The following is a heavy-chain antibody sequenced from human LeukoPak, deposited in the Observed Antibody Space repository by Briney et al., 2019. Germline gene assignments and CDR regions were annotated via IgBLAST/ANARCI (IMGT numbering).Heavy chain of an antibody. CDR2: VSGSGGAT. J-gene: IGHJ4*02. CDR1: GFTFSSYA. D-gene: IGHD3-3*01. V-gene: IGHV3-23*01. Sequence: PGRSLRLSCAASGFTFSSYAMAWVRQAPGKGLEWVSGVSGSGGATNYADSVKGRFTISRDNAKNTLHLQMNSLRAEDTAVYYCARGGYYGSGRYYFDSWGQGTLVTVSS. CDR3: ARGGYYGSGRYYFDS.